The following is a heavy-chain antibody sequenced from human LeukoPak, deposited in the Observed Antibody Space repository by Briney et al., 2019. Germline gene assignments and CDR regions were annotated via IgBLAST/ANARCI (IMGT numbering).Heavy chain of an antibody. D-gene: IGHD3-10*01. CDR2: IKTDGSEK. CDR1: GFTFSTYW. CDR3: AREVPWYAFKYDAFDI. Sequence: PGGSLRLSCAASGFTFSTYWMSWVRQAPGKGLEWVANIKTDGSEKYCVDSVKGRFTISRDNAKNSMYLQTNSLTTEDTAVYYCAREVPWYAFKYDAFDIWGLGTMVTVSS. J-gene: IGHJ3*02. V-gene: IGHV3-7*01.